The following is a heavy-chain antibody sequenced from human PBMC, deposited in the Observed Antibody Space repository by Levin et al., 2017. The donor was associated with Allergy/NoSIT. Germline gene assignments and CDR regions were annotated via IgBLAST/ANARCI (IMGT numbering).Heavy chain of an antibody. V-gene: IGHV3-48*03. D-gene: IGHD3-3*01. Sequence: GGSLRLSCAASGFTFSSYEMNWVRRAPGKGLEWVSYISSTGSTIYSADSVKGRFTISRDNARNSLYLHMNSLRAEDTAVYYCARQLGNFWSGYNYFDYWGQGTLVTVSS. CDR2: ISSTGSTI. CDR1: GFTFSSYE. J-gene: IGHJ4*02. CDR3: ARQLGNFWSGYNYFDY.